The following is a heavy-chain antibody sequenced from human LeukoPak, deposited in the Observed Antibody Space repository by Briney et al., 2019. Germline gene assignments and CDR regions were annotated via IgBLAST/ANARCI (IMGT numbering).Heavy chain of an antibody. J-gene: IGHJ4*02. V-gene: IGHV4-34*01. CDR2: IYHSGST. Sequence: TSETLSLTCAVYGGTFSGYYWSWIRQPPGKGLEWIGSIYHSGSTYYNPSLKSRVSISIDTSKNQISLKLSSVTAADTAVYYCAREGYCSSTNCYNSNYWGQGTLVTVSS. CDR1: GGTFSGYY. D-gene: IGHD2-2*02. CDR3: AREGYCSSTNCYNSNY.